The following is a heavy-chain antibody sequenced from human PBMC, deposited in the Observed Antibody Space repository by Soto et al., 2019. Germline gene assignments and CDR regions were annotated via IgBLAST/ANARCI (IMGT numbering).Heavy chain of an antibody. CDR1: GYRLACSC. Sequence: ASVEVSWKASGYRLACSCMSWVRQDHEQGLEWMGWINPNSGGTNYAQKFQGWVTMTRDTSISTAYMELSRLRSDDTAVYYCARAITMIVGTYNWFDPWGQGTLVTVSS. J-gene: IGHJ5*02. D-gene: IGHD3-22*01. V-gene: IGHV1-2*04. CDR2: INPNSGGT. CDR3: ARAITMIVGTYNWFDP.